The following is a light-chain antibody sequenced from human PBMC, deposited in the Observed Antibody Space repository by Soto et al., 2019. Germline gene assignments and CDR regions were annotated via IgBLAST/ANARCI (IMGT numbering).Light chain of an antibody. J-gene: IGLJ3*02. CDR3: AVWDDSLSGWV. V-gene: IGLV1-44*01. Sequence: QSVLTQPPSASGTPGQRVTISCSGSSSNIGSNTVNWYQQLPGTAPRLLIYSNNQRPSGVPDRFSGSKSGTSASLAISGLQSEDEADYYGAVWDDSLSGWVFGGGTKLTGL. CDR2: SNN. CDR1: SSNIGSNT.